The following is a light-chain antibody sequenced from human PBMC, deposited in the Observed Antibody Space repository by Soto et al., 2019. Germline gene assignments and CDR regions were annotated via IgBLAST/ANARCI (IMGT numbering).Light chain of an antibody. Sequence: QSVLTQPPSASGTPGQRVTISCSGSSSNIGSNTVDWYQHLPGTAPKLLIYNNNQRPSGVPDRFSGSKSGSSASLAISGLQSEDEADYYCAAWDDTLNGPLNVFGTGTKLTVL. J-gene: IGLJ1*01. CDR3: AAWDDTLNGPLNV. CDR2: NNN. V-gene: IGLV1-44*01. CDR1: SSNIGSNT.